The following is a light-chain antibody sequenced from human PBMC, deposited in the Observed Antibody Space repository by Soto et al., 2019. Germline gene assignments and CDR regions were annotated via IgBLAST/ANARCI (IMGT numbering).Light chain of an antibody. CDR1: QSVSRH. V-gene: IGKV3-15*01. Sequence: EIVMTLSPAALSVSPGVRATLSCRASQSVSRHLAWYQQKPGQARRHLIYGASTIATGIPDMLSGSGSGTEFTLNISGRKFEDCAVYYFQQYNNWPPVTFGQGTKVEIK. CDR2: GAS. J-gene: IGKJ1*01. CDR3: QQYNNWPPVT.